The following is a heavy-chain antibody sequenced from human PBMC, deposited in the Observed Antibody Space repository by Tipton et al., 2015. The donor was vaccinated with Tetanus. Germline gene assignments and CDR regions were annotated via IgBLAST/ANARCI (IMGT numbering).Heavy chain of an antibody. CDR3: ARRSYCSSSRCFDAFDL. Sequence: TLSLTCTVTRGPISSYYWSWIRQPPGKGLEWIAYIFHSGSTNYSPSLKSRVAISMDTSKNQISLKLSSVTAADTAVYYCARRSYCSSSRCFDAFDLWGQGTMVTVSS. CDR2: IFHSGST. CDR1: RGPISSYY. J-gene: IGHJ3*01. D-gene: IGHD2-2*01. V-gene: IGHV4-59*01.